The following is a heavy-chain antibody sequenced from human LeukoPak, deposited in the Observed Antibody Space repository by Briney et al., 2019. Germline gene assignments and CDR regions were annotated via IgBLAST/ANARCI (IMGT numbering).Heavy chain of an antibody. CDR2: INPNSGGT. V-gene: IGHV1-2*02. J-gene: IGHJ4*02. Sequence: GASVKVSCKASGYTFTGYYMHWVRQAPGQGLEWMGWINPNSGGTNYAQKFQGRVTMTRDTSIGTAYMELSRLRSDDTAVYYCARGRVQLWFARGHPLDYWGQGTLVTVSS. D-gene: IGHD5-18*01. CDR1: GYTFTGYY. CDR3: ARGRVQLWFARGHPLDY.